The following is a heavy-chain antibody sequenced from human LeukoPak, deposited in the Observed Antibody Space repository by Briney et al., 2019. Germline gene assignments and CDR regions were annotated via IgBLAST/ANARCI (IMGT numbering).Heavy chain of an antibody. CDR3: ARVYYDSSGYPDY. V-gene: IGHV4-39*07. CDR1: GVSISSSSYY. Sequence: SETLSLTCTVSGVSISSSSYYWGWIRQPPGKGLEWIGSIYYSGGTYYNPSLKSRVTISVDTSKNQFSLKLSSVTAADTAVYYCARVYYDSSGYPDYWGQGTLVTVSS. J-gene: IGHJ4*02. D-gene: IGHD3-22*01. CDR2: IYYSGGT.